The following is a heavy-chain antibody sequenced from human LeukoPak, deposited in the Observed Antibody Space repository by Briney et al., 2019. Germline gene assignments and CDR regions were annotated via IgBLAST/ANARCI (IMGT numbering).Heavy chain of an antibody. CDR2: INHSGST. J-gene: IGHJ6*02. CDR3: ARARSSNYYYYYGMDV. CDR1: GGSISSRNYY. V-gene: IGHV4-39*07. D-gene: IGHD6-13*01. Sequence: PSETLSRTCTVSGGSISSRNYYWSWIRQPPGKGLEWIGEINHSGSTNYNPSLKSRVTISVDTSKNQFSLKLSSVTAADTGVYYCARARSSNYYYYYGMDVWGQGTTVTVSS.